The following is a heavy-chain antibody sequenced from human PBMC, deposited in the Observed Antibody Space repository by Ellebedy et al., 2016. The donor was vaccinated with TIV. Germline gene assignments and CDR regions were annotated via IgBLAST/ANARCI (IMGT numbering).Heavy chain of an antibody. D-gene: IGHD4-17*01. V-gene: IGHV3-66*01. CDR1: GFIVSSHF. Sequence: GESLKISCTASGFIVSSHFMSWVRQAQGKGLEWVSFIHTGGSTNYADSVKGRFTMFRDTSTNTLYLQMNGLRVEDTAVYYCVSTAGPTEGRDHWGQGALVTVSS. CDR3: VSTAGPTEGRDH. CDR2: IHTGGST. J-gene: IGHJ4*02.